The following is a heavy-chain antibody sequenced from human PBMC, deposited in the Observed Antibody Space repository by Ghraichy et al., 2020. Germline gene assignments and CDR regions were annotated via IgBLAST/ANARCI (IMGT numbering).Heavy chain of an antibody. J-gene: IGHJ4*02. V-gene: IGHV1-2*02. Sequence: MGWINPNSGVTKYAQMFEGRVTMTRDTSISTAYIELSSLRSDDTAVYFCARVPNTGAFDYWGQGTL. CDR2: INPNSGVT. CDR3: ARVPNTGAFDY. D-gene: IGHD1-14*01.